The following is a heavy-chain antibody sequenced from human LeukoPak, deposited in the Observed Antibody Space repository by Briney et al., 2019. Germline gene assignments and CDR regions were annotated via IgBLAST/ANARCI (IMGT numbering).Heavy chain of an antibody. V-gene: IGHV5-51*01. CDR2: IYPGDSDT. CDR1: GYSITSYW. J-gene: IGHJ3*02. Sequence: PGESLKISCKGSGYSITSYWIGWVRQMPGKGLEWMGIIYPGDSDTRYSPSFQGQVTISADKSISTAYLQWSSLKASDTAMYYCATPIKRDYYDSSGYFDAFDIWGQGTMVTVSS. D-gene: IGHD3-22*01. CDR3: ATPIKRDYYDSSGYFDAFDI.